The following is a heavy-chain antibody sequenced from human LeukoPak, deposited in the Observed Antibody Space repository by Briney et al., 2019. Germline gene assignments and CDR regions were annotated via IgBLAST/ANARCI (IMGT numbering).Heavy chain of an antibody. J-gene: IGHJ4*02. CDR2: MNPNSGDT. CDR1: GYTFTNYD. D-gene: IGHD3-16*01. V-gene: IGHV1-8*01. Sequence: ASVEVSCKASGYTFTNYDINWVRQAAGQGLEWMGWMNPNSGDTDYVEKFQGRVTMTRDTSMNTAYMELSSLRSDDTAVYYCTRSGFGGGVHFDYWGQGTPVTVSS. CDR3: TRSGFGGGVHFDY.